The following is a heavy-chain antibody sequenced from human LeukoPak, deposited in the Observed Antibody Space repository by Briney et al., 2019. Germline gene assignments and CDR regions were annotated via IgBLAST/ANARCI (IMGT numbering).Heavy chain of an antibody. V-gene: IGHV4-34*01. J-gene: IGHJ4*02. D-gene: IGHD3-22*01. CDR1: GGSFSGYY. Sequence: SETLSLTCAVYGGSFSGYYWSWIRQPPGKGLEWIGEINHSGSTNYNPSLKSRVTISVDTSKNQFSLKLSSVTAADTAVYYCARHRPTSGYYTYYFDYWGQGTLVTVSS. CDR2: INHSGST. CDR3: ARHRPTSGYYTYYFDY.